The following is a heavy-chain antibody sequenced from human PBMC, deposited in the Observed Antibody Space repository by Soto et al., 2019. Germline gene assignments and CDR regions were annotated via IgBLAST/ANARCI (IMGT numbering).Heavy chain of an antibody. V-gene: IGHV4-30-2*01. D-gene: IGHD1-1*01. CDR3: ARDSLSRNDFDP. Sequence: QMRLQESGSGLVKPSQTLSLTCAVSGGSISSGGYAWNWIRQPPGKGLEWIGYIYHSEYTSYNPSPMTRDTVSVDQSKNLLSLTLGCVTAADTAVYYCARDSLSRNDFDPWGQGTLVTVSS. CDR2: IYHSEYT. J-gene: IGHJ5*02. CDR1: GGSISSGGYA.